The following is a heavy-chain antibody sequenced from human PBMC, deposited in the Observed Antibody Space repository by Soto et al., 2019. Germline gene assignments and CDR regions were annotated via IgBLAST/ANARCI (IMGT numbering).Heavy chain of an antibody. D-gene: IGHD3-10*01. Sequence: GGSLRLSCAASGFTFSSYAMHWVRQAPGKGLEWVAVISYDGSNKYYADSVKGRFTISRDNSKNTLYLQMNSLRAEDTAVYYCARAPGITMVRGVLDYWGQGTLVTVSS. CDR1: GFTFSSYA. J-gene: IGHJ4*02. CDR2: ISYDGSNK. CDR3: ARAPGITMVRGVLDY. V-gene: IGHV3-30-3*01.